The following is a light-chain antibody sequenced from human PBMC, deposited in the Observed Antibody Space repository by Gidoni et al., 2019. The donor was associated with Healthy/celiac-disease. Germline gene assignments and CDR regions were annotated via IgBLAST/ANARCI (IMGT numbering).Light chain of an antibody. Sequence: DIVMTPSPDSLAVSLGERATINCKSSQSVLYSSNNKNYLAWYQQKPGQPPKLLIYWASTRESRVPDRFSGSGSGTDFTLTISSLQAEDVAVYYCQQYYSTPRFTFGPGTKVDIK. J-gene: IGKJ3*01. CDR2: WAS. V-gene: IGKV4-1*01. CDR1: QSVLYSSNNKNY. CDR3: QQYYSTPRFT.